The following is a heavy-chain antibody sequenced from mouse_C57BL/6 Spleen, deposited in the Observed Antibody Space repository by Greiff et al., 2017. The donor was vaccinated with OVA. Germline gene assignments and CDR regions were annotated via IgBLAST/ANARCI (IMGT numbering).Heavy chain of an antibody. CDR1: GFTFTSYG. CDR3: TKRGSPWYFDV. J-gene: IGHJ1*03. V-gene: IGHV2-9*01. Sequence: VQVVESGPGLVAPSQCLSISCTASGFTFTSYGVDWVRQPPGKGLEWLGVIWGGGSTNYNSALMSRLSISKDSSKSQVFLKMSGLQTDDTAMYCCTKRGSPWYFDVWGTGTTVTVAS. CDR2: IWGGGST.